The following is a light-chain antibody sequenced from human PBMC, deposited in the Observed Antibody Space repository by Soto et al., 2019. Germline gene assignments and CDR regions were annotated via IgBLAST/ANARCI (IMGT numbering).Light chain of an antibody. V-gene: IGKV1-39*01. CDR2: AAS. CDR3: QQSYSTPPYT. Sequence: DIQMTQSPSSLSASVGDRVTITCRASQSISSYLNWYQQKPGKAPNLLIYAASSLQSGVPSRFSGSGYGTDCTLTIITLQPEAFATYYCQQSYSTPPYTFGQGTKLASK. J-gene: IGKJ2*01. CDR1: QSISSY.